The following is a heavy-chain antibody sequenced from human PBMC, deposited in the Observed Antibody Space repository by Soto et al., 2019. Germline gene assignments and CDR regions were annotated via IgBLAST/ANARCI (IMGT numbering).Heavy chain of an antibody. CDR3: ARSLMCGDFGY. V-gene: IGHV4-59*01. CDR1: GGSISSYY. D-gene: IGHD6-25*01. CDR2: IYYSGST. J-gene: IGHJ4*02. Sequence: PSETLSLTCTVSGGSISSYYWSWIRQPPGKGLEWIGCIYYSGSTNYNPSLKSRVTISVDTSKNQFSLKLSSVTAADTAVYYCARSLMCGDFGYWGQGTLVTVSS.